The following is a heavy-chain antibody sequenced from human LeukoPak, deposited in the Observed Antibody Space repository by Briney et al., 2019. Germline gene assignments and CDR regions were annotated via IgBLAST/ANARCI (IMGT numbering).Heavy chain of an antibody. CDR2: IGTAGDT. D-gene: IGHD5-18*01. V-gene: IGHV3-13*01. CDR3: ARDLSGVTGYTYGRGIDY. J-gene: IGHJ4*02. CDR1: GFTFSSYD. Sequence: GGSLRLSCAASGFTFSSYDMHWVRQATGKGLEWVSAIGTAGDTYYTGSVKGRFTISRDNAKNSLYLQMNSLRAEDTAVYYCARDLSGVTGYTYGRGIDYWGQGTLVTVSS.